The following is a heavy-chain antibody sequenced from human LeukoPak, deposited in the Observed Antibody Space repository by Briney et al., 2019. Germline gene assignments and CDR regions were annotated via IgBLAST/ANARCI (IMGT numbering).Heavy chain of an antibody. CDR3: AKGHTDYGTGFDL. D-gene: IGHD4-17*01. Sequence: GGSLRLSCAPSGLTFSNYAMTWVRTAPGKGLECVSVISGSGVKTYYADSVKGRFTISRDNSQDTVYLHMNSLRVEDTAIYYCAKGHTDYGTGFDLWGQGTLVTVSS. CDR2: ISGSGVKT. CDR1: GLTFSNYA. J-gene: IGHJ4*02. V-gene: IGHV3-23*01.